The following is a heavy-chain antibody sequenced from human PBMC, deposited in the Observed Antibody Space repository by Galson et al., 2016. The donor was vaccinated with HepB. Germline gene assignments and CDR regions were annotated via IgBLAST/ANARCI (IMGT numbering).Heavy chain of an antibody. CDR2: IGSYSANT. D-gene: IGHD6-6*01. CDR1: GYNFKTYG. J-gene: IGHJ6*02. Sequence: SVKVSCKASGYNFKTYGISWVRQAPGQGLEWMGWIGSYSANTNYAQNFQGRVTMTTDTSTSTAYMELRSLRSDDTAVYYCARKDGEAAQNYYYHYYGMDVWGRGTTVSVSS. CDR3: ARKDGEAAQNYYYHYYGMDV. V-gene: IGHV1-18*01.